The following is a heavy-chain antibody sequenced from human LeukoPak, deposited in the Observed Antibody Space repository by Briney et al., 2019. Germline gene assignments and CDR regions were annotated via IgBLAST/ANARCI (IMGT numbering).Heavy chain of an antibody. CDR3: ARESIVVVPAATRSNSRWFDP. J-gene: IGHJ5*02. CDR1: GFTFSSYS. V-gene: IGHV3-21*01. D-gene: IGHD2-2*01. CDR2: ISSSSSYI. Sequence: GGSLRLSCAASGFTFSSYSMNWVRQAPGKGLEWVSSISSSSSYIYYADSVKGRFTISRDNAKNSLYLQMNSLRAEDTAVYYCARESIVVVPAATRSNSRWFDPWGQGTLVTVSS.